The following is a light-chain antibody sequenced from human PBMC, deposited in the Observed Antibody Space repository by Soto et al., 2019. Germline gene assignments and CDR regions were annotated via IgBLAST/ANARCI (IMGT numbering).Light chain of an antibody. J-gene: IGKJ1*01. V-gene: IGKV3-15*01. CDR3: QQCNNCRT. Sequence: RATGVPARFRGSGSGTEFTLTISSLQSEDFAVYFCQQCNNCRTLGQGTNVEIK.